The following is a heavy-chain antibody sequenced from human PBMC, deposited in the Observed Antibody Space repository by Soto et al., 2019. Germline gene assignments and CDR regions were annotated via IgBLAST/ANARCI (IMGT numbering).Heavy chain of an antibody. CDR2: IDWEDDK. CDR3: ARTLRGHDYFDY. J-gene: IGHJ4*02. Sequence: CGPTLVNPTQTLTLTCTFSEFSLNTTGMSVSWIRQPPGKALEWLALIDWEDDKYYRTSLKTRLTISKDTSKNQVVLTMTNMDPVDSAIYYCARTLRGHDYFDYWGQGTLVTVSS. V-gene: IGHV2-70*01. CDR1: EFSLNTTGMS. D-gene: IGHD5-12*01.